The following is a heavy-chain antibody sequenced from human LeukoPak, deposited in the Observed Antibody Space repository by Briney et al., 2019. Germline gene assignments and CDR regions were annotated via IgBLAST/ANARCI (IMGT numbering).Heavy chain of an antibody. D-gene: IGHD6-13*01. CDR1: GFTFDDYA. V-gene: IGHV3-9*01. Sequence: PGGSLRLSCAASGFTFDDYAMHWVRQAPGKGLEWVSGISWNSGSIGYADSVKGRFTISRDNAKNSLYLQMNSLRAEDTALYYCAKDMFLVAAGTAYFDYWGQGTLVTVSS. CDR2: ISWNSGSI. CDR3: AKDMFLVAAGTAYFDY. J-gene: IGHJ4*02.